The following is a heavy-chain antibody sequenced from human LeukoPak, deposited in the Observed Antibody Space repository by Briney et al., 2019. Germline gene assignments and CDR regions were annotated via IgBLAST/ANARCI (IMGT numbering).Heavy chain of an antibody. D-gene: IGHD3-3*01. J-gene: IGHJ6*03. CDR3: ARGSPEDYDFWSGYKGYYYYMDV. CDR2: IYYSGST. V-gene: IGHV4-39*01. CDR1: GGSISSSSYY. Sequence: SETPSLTCTVSGGSISSSSYYWGWIRQPPGKGLEWIGSIYYSGSTYYNPSLKSRVTISVDTSKNQFSLKLSSVTAADTAVYYCARGSPEDYDFWSGYKGYYYYMDVWGKGTTVTVSS.